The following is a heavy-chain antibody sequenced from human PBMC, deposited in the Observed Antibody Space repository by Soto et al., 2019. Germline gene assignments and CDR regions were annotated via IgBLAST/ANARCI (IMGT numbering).Heavy chain of an antibody. D-gene: IGHD3-10*01. CDR1: GYTFTSFG. CDR3: ARDPAMVRGVRTPYYSGMDV. V-gene: IGHV1-18*01. Sequence: ASVKVSCKASGYTFTSFGISWLRQAPGQGLEWMGWISAYNGNTKYAQKFQGRVTLTRDTSANTAYMELSSLTSEDTAVYYCARDPAMVRGVRTPYYSGMDVWGQGTTVTVSS. CDR2: ISAYNGNT. J-gene: IGHJ6*02.